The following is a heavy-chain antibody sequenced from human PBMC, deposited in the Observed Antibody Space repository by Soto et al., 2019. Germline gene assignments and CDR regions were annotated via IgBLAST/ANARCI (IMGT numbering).Heavy chain of an antibody. Sequence: PSETLSLTCTVSGVSISNYYWTWIRQPPGKGLEWIGYIYHSGSTYYNPSLKSRVTISVDTSKNQFSLKLSSVTAADTAVYYCARAGGDFWSGYYLPIDYWGQGTLVTSPQ. CDR3: ARAGGDFWSGYYLPIDY. V-gene: IGHV4-59*12. CDR2: IYHSGST. CDR1: GVSISNYY. J-gene: IGHJ4*02. D-gene: IGHD3-3*01.